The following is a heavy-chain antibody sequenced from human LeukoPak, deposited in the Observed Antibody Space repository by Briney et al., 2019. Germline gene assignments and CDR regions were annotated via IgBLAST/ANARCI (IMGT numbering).Heavy chain of an antibody. V-gene: IGHV3-21*01. CDR3: ARGDYDFWSGYYGNYYYGMDV. Sequence: GGSLRLSCAASGFTFSSYSMNWVRQAPGKGLEWVSSISSSSSYIYYADSVKGRFTISRDNAKNSLYLQMNSLRAEDTAVYYCARGDYDFWSGYYGNYYYGMDVWGQGTTVTVSS. J-gene: IGHJ6*02. CDR2: ISSSSSYI. CDR1: GFTFSSYS. D-gene: IGHD3-3*01.